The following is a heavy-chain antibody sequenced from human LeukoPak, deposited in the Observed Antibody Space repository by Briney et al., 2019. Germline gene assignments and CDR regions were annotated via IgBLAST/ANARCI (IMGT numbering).Heavy chain of an antibody. CDR2: IYSGGST. J-gene: IGHJ4*02. D-gene: IGHD6-13*01. CDR3: ARQQYSSSWYYFDY. V-gene: IGHV3-66*04. CDR1: GFTFSSYA. Sequence: GGSLRLSCAASGFTFSSYAMSWVRQAPGKGLEWVSVIYSGGSTYYADSVKGRFTISRDNSKNALYLQMNSLRAEDTAVYYCARQQYSSSWYYFDYWGQGTLVTVSS.